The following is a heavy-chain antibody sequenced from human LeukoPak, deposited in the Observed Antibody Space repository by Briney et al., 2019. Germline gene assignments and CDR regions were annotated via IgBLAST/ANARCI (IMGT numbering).Heavy chain of an antibody. CDR1: GGSISSYY. J-gene: IGHJ6*03. CDR3: ARETSQKGAHYMDV. CDR2: IYYSGST. V-gene: IGHV4-59*01. D-gene: IGHD3-16*01. Sequence: PSETLSLTCTVSGGSISSYYWSWIRQPPGKGLERIGYIYYSGSTSYKPSLKSRVTISVDTSKNQFSLKLRSVTAADTAVYYCARETSQKGAHYMDVWGKGTTVTISS.